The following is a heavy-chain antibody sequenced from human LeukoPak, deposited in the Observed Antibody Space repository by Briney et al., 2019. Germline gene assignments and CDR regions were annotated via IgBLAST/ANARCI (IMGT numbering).Heavy chain of an antibody. CDR1: GFTFSSYP. D-gene: IGHD6-6*01. J-gene: IGHJ4*02. V-gene: IGHV3-23*01. Sequence: PGGSLRLSCAASGFTFSSYPMSWVRQAPGKGPEWVSAISNSGATTYYADSVKGRITISRDNSKNTLYLQMNGLRAEDTAVYYCAKFQSYSSSPHWGLGTLVTVSS. CDR2: ISNSGATT. CDR3: AKFQSYSSSPH.